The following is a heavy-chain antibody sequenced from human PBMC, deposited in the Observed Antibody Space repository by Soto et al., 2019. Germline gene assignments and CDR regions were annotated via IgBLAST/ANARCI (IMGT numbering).Heavy chain of an antibody. J-gene: IGHJ4*02. D-gene: IGHD3-16*01. CDR1: SFTFSIYA. Sequence: GGSLRLSCAASSFTFSIYAMHWVRQAPGKGLEWVSAISYTGGATYYADSVRGRFTVPRDNSKSTLFLQMNSLRAEDTAAYYCAKGGDYVWGTFDYWGQGSLVTVSS. CDR3: AKGGDYVWGTFDY. V-gene: IGHV3-23*01. CDR2: ISYTGGAT.